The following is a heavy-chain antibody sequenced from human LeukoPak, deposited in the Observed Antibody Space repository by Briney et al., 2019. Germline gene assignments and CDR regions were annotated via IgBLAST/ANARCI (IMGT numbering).Heavy chain of an antibody. CDR3: ARHPRLSMIVVVTPDAFDI. CDR1: GYSFTDYW. CDR2: IYPGDSET. D-gene: IGHD3-22*01. J-gene: IGHJ3*02. V-gene: IGHV5-51*01. Sequence: GESLKISCKGSGYSFTDYWVGWVRQMPGKGLEWMGTIYPGDSETRYSPSFQGQVTISADKSISTAYMQWSSLKASDTAMYYCARHPRLSMIVVVTPDAFDIWGQGTLVTVSS.